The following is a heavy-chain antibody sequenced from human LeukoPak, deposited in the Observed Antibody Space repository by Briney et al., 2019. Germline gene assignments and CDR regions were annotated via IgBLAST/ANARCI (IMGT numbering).Heavy chain of an antibody. CDR3: ARDRIPLTITMVRGVIITTWFDP. J-gene: IGHJ5*02. Sequence: PGRSLRLSCAAFGFPFSIFGMHWVRQAPGKGLEWVAVIWYDGSNKYYADSVKGRFTISRDNSKNTLYLQMNSLRAEDTAVYYCARDRIPLTITMVRGVIITTWFDPWGQGTLVTVSS. CDR1: GFPFSIFG. D-gene: IGHD3-10*01. CDR2: IWYDGSNK. V-gene: IGHV3-33*01.